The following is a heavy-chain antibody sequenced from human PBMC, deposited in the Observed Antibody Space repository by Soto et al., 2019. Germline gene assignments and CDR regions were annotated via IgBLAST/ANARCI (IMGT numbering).Heavy chain of an antibody. D-gene: IGHD3-10*01. CDR1: GYTFSSDA. CDR2: INAGNGNT. Sequence: QVQLVQSGAEEKKPGASVKVSCKASGYTFSSDAMDWVRQAPGQRREWMGWINAGNGNTKYSQKFQGRVTITRDTSASTAYMELSSLRSEDTAVYYCARGGPPIDYWGQGTLVTVSS. V-gene: IGHV1-3*05. CDR3: ARGGPPIDY. J-gene: IGHJ4*02.